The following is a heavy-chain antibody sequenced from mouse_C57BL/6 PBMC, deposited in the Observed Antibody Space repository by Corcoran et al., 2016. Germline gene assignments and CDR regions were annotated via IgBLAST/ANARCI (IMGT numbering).Heavy chain of an antibody. J-gene: IGHJ1*03. CDR3: VRYYGSSYGYCDV. V-gene: IGHV1-39*01. CDR2: INPNYGTT. D-gene: IGHD1-1*01. Sequence: EFQLQQSGPELVKPGASVKIPCKASGYTFTDYNMTWVKQSNGKSLEWIGVINPNYGTTSYNQKFKGKATLTVDQSSSTAYMQLNSLTSEDSAVYYCVRYYGSSYGYCDVWGTGTTVIVSS. CDR1: GYTFTDYN.